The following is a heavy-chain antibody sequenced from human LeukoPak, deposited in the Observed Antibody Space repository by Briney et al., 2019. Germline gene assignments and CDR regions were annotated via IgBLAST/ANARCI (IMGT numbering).Heavy chain of an antibody. J-gene: IGHJ4*02. CDR2: IDSDGSST. CDR1: GFTFSTYW. V-gene: IGHV3-74*01. CDR3: ARPHIRSLDY. Sequence: GGSLRLSCAASGFTFSTYWMHWVRQAPGKGLVWVSRIDSDGSSTSYADSVTGRFTISRDNAKNTLYLQMNSLRAEDTAVYYCARPHIRSLDYWGQGTLVTVSS. D-gene: IGHD1-14*01.